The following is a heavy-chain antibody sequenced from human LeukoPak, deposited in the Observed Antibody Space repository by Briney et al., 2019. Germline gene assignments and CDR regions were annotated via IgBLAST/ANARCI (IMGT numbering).Heavy chain of an antibody. CDR1: GGSININNW. CDR2: IYHSGST. D-gene: IGHD4-17*01. Sequence: SGTLSLTCAVSGGSININNWWNWFRQPPGKGLEWIGEIYHSGSTNYNPSLKSRVTISVDKSKNQFSLKLSSVTAADTAVYYCAREMTAVTAFDYWGQGTLVTVSS. CDR3: AREMTAVTAFDY. J-gene: IGHJ4*02. V-gene: IGHV4-4*02.